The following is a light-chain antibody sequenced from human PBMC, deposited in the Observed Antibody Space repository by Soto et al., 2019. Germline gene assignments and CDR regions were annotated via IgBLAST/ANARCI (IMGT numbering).Light chain of an antibody. J-gene: IGLJ1*01. CDR1: SSNIGAGYD. V-gene: IGLV1-40*01. CDR2: ANT. Sequence: QSVLTQPPSVSVAPGQRVTISCTGTSSNIGAGYDVHWYHQLPGTAPKLLIYANTNRPSGVPDRFSGSKSGTSASLAITGLQAEDEADYYCQSYDSSLYGYVFGSGTKVTVL. CDR3: QSYDSSLYGYV.